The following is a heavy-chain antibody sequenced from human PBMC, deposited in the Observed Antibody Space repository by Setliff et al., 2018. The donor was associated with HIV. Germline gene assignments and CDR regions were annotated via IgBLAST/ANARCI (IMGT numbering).Heavy chain of an antibody. CDR3: ARAAYCSGGVCFHRPYFDQ. CDR1: GYTFTDYN. V-gene: IGHV1-18*01. CDR2: ISTFNGNT. J-gene: IGHJ4*02. D-gene: IGHD2-15*01. Sequence: ASVMVSCKASGYTFTDYNIAWLRQAPGQGLEWVGWISTFNGNTDSAQRLQGRVTMTTDTSTSTAYMELRSLRSDDRAVYYCARAAYCSGGVCFHRPYFDQWGQGSLVTVSS.